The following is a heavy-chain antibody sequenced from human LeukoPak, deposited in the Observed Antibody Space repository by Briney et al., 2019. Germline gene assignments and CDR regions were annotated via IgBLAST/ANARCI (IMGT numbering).Heavy chain of an antibody. CDR3: ARDWAWGGFDH. V-gene: IGHV3-21*01. J-gene: IGHJ4*02. CDR1: GFTFSSYA. D-gene: IGHD3-16*01. Sequence: GGSLRLSCAASGFTFSSYAMSWVRQAPGKGLEWVSSISSSSSYIYYADSVKGRFTISRDNAKNSLYLQMDSLRVDDTAVYYCARDWAWGGFDHWGQGTLVTVSS. CDR2: ISSSSSYI.